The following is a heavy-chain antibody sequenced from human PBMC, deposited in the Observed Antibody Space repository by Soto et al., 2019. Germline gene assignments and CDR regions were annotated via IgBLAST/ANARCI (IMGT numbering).Heavy chain of an antibody. CDR2: SSSSSTYI. D-gene: IGHD4-4*01. CDR1: GFTFSSYS. CDR3: ARVYYSNLPYYFYYMDV. Sequence: GESLKISCAASGFTFSSYSMNWARQAPGKGLEWVSSSSSSSTYIYYADSVKGRFTISRDNAKNSLYLQMNSLRAEDTAVYFCARVYYSNLPYYFYYMDVWGQGTTVTVSS. V-gene: IGHV3-21*01. J-gene: IGHJ6*02.